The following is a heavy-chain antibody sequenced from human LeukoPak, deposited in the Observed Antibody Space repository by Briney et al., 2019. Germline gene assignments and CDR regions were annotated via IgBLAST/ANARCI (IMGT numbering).Heavy chain of an antibody. CDR2: ISSDGSST. CDR1: GFTFRNHW. Sequence: GGSLRLSCAASGFTFRNHWMHWVRQTPGKGLVWVSRISSDGSSTRYADSVKGRLTISSDNAKNTLYLQMNNLRAEDTAMYYCARDQRVTGRPDIDYWGQGTLVIVSS. J-gene: IGHJ4*02. D-gene: IGHD6-6*01. CDR3: ARDQRVTGRPDIDY. V-gene: IGHV3-74*01.